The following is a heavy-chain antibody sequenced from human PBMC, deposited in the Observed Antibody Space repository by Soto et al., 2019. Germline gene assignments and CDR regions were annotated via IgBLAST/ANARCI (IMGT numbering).Heavy chain of an antibody. Sequence: VKVSCKVSGYTLTELSMHWVRQAPGKGLEWMGGFDPEDGETIYAQKFQGRVTMTEDTSTDTAYMELSSLRSEDTAVYYCATLSNDFWSGPNNWFDPWGQGTLVTVSS. CDR3: ATLSNDFWSGPNNWFDP. V-gene: IGHV1-24*01. J-gene: IGHJ5*02. CDR1: GYTLTELS. D-gene: IGHD3-3*01. CDR2: FDPEDGET.